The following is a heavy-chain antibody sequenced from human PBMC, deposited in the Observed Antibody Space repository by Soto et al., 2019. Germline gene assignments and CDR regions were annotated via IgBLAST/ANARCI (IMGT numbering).Heavy chain of an antibody. CDR1: GYTLTELS. Sequence: ASVKVSCKVSGYTLTELSMHWVRQAPGKGLEWMGGFDPEDGETIYAQKFQGRVTMAEDTSTDTAYMELSSLRSEDTAVYYCATKEGYGNWFDPWGQGTLVTVSS. V-gene: IGHV1-24*01. D-gene: IGHD5-18*01. CDR2: FDPEDGET. CDR3: ATKEGYGNWFDP. J-gene: IGHJ5*02.